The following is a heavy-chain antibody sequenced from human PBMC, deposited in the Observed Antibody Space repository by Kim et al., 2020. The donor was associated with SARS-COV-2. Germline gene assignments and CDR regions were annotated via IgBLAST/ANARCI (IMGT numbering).Heavy chain of an antibody. D-gene: IGHD2-8*01. CDR1: GFTFSSYS. CDR2: ISSSSSSI. V-gene: IGHV3-21*01. CDR3: ARGNGYFDY. J-gene: IGHJ4*02. Sequence: GGSLRLSCAASGFTFSSYSMNWVRRAPGKGLEWVSSISSSSSSIYYADSVKGRFTISRDNAKNSLYLQMNSLRAEDTAVYYCARGNGYFDYWGQGTLVTVSS.